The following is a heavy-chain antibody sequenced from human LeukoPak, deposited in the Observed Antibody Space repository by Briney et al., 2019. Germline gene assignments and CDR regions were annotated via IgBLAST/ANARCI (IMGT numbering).Heavy chain of an antibody. CDR3: ARDFRGVAAAEPYNWFDP. V-gene: IGHV3-7*01. J-gene: IGHJ5*02. CDR1: GFTFSSYW. CDR2: IKQDGSEK. Sequence: GGSLRLSCAASGFTFSSYWMSWVCQAPGKGLEWVANIKQDGSEKYYVDSVKGRFTISRDNAKNSLYLQMNSLRAEDTAVYYCARDFRGVAAAEPYNWFDPWGQGTLVTVSS. D-gene: IGHD6-13*01.